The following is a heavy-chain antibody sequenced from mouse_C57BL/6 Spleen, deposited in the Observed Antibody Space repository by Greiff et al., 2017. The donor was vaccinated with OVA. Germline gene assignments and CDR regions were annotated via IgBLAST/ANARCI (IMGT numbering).Heavy chain of an antibody. Sequence: QVQLQQSGPELVKPGASVKISCKASGYAFSSSWMNWVKQRPGKGLEWIGRIYPGDGDTNYNGKFKGKATLTADKSSSTAYMQLSSLTSEDSAVYFCARGLTTEWGQGTTLTVSS. CDR2: IYPGDGDT. J-gene: IGHJ2*01. V-gene: IGHV1-82*01. D-gene: IGHD1-1*01. CDR1: GYAFSSSW. CDR3: ARGLTTE.